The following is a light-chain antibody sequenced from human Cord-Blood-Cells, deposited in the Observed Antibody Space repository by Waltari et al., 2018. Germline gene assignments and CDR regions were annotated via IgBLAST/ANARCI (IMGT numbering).Light chain of an antibody. J-gene: IGLJ2*01. CDR1: SSDVGCYNY. Sequence: QSALTQPASVSGSPGQSITISCTGTSSDVGCYNYVSRYQQHPGKAPKPMIYDVSNRPSGVSNRFSGSKSGNTASLTISGLQAEDEADYYCSSYTSSSTLVVFGGGTKLTVL. CDR2: DVS. V-gene: IGLV2-14*01. CDR3: SSYTSSSTLVV.